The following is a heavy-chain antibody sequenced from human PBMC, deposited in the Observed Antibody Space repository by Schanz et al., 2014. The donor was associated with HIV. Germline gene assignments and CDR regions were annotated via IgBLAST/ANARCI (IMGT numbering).Heavy chain of an antibody. CDR2: INPNSGGT. CDR3: ARDRDSSNWFPEDFDY. CDR1: GYTFTGYY. J-gene: IGHJ4*02. V-gene: IGHV1-2*02. D-gene: IGHD6-13*01. Sequence: QVQLVQSGAEVKKPGASVKVSCKASGYTFTGYYMHWVRQAPGQGLEWMGWINPNSGGTNYAQKLQGRVTMTTDISTSTAYMELRSLRSDDTAVYYCARDRDSSNWFPEDFDYWGQGTPVTVSS.